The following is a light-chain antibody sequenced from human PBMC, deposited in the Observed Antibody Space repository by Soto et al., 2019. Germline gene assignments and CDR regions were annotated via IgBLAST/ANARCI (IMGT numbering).Light chain of an antibody. V-gene: IGKV3-15*01. Sequence: EIRMTDSPATLSVSRWERATLSCRASQSVSTNLAWYQQKPGRAPRLLFHGASTRATGSPARLSGSGSGTEFTLTISSLQSEDVAVYYCQQYNNWPGTFGQGTKVDIK. CDR1: QSVSTN. CDR2: GAS. J-gene: IGKJ1*01. CDR3: QQYNNWPGT.